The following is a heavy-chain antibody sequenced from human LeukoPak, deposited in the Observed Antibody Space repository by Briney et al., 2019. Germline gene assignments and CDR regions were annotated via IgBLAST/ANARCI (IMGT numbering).Heavy chain of an antibody. CDR2: IYYNGST. Sequence: SETLSLTCTVSGGSISSYYWSWIRQPPGKGLEWIGDIYYNGSTNYNPSLKSRVTISVDTSKSHFSLKLSSVTAADTAVYYCARNVNGDSVFDYWGQGPLVTVSS. V-gene: IGHV4-59*01. D-gene: IGHD4-17*01. CDR1: GGSISSYY. CDR3: ARNVNGDSVFDY. J-gene: IGHJ4*02.